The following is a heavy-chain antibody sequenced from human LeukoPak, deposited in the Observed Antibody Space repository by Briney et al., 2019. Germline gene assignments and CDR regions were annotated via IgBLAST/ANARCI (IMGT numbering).Heavy chain of an antibody. CDR1: GFTFSDYY. D-gene: IGHD2-21*02. CDR2: VSSGSSTI. J-gene: IGHJ5*01. Sequence: TGGSLRLSCAASGFTFSDYYMSWIRQAPGKALEWVSYVSSGSSTIYYADSVKGRFTVSRGNGKRSLYLHMNSLRAEDTAMYYCARGESSCCSGGCYFASWGQGTLVTISS. CDR3: ARGESSCCSGGCYFAS. V-gene: IGHV3-11*04.